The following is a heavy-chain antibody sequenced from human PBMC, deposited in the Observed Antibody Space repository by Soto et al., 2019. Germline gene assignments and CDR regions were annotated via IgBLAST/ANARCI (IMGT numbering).Heavy chain of an antibody. CDR1: GFTFSPYT. Sequence: QVHLVESGGGVVQPGRSLRLSCAASGFTFSPYTMHWVRQTPGKGLERVAVISYDGSDKYYADSVRGRFSISRDNSKNTLFLQMNSLRVEDTALYYCARGGGFCGADCYKGGIDYWGQGALVTVSS. CDR2: ISYDGSDK. D-gene: IGHD2-21*02. CDR3: ARGGGFCGADCYKGGIDY. V-gene: IGHV3-30-3*01. J-gene: IGHJ4*02.